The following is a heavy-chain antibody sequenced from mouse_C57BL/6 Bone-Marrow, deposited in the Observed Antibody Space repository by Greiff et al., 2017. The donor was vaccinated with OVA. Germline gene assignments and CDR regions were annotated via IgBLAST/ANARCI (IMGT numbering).Heavy chain of an antibody. V-gene: IGHV1-7*01. CDR3: ESNSNVIDY. J-gene: IGHJ2*01. D-gene: IGHD2-5*01. CDR2: INPSSGYT. Sequence: QVQLQQSGAELAKPGASVKLSCKASGYTFTSYWMHWVKQRPGQGLEWIGYINPSSGYTKYTQKFKDKATLTADKSSSTAYMQLSSLTYEDSAVYYGESNSNVIDYWGQGTTLTVSA. CDR1: GYTFTSYW.